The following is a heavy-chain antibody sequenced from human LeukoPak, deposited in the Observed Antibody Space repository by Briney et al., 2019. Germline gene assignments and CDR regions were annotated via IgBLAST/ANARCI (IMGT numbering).Heavy chain of an antibody. D-gene: IGHD3-22*01. J-gene: IGHJ4*02. CDR1: GGSISSSSYY. CDR2: IYYSGST. CDR3: AAGSESYDSRGYSYYFDY. V-gene: IGHV4-61*01. Sequence: SETLSLTCTVSGGSISSSSYYWTWIRQPPGKGLEWIGYIYYSGSTNYNPSLKSRVTISVDTSKNQFSLKLSSVTAADTAVYYCAAGSESYDSRGYSYYFDYWGQGTLVTVSS.